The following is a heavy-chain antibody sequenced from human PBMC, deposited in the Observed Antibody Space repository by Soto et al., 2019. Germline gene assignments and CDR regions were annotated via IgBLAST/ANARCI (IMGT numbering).Heavy chain of an antibody. J-gene: IGHJ4*02. D-gene: IGHD7-27*01. V-gene: IGHV4-59*11. CDR1: GGSISNHY. CDR3: TGANWDSEY. Sequence: QVQLQESGPGLVKPSETLSLTCTVSGGSISNHYWSWIRQPPGKGLEWIGYIYYNGNTNYNPALKRRVTMSVDTSNNQNSLKLSSVTAADTAVYYCTGANWDSEYWGQGTLVTVSS. CDR2: IYYNGNT.